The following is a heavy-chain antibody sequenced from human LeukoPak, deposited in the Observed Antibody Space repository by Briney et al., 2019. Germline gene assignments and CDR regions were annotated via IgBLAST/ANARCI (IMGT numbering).Heavy chain of an antibody. Sequence: PSETLSLTCAVYGGSFSGYYWSWIRQPPGKGLEWIGEINHSGSTNYNPSLKSRVTISVDTSKNQFSLKLSSVTAADTAVYYCARVLLVGAILDDFDYWGQGTLVTVSS. CDR1: GGSFSGYY. CDR2: INHSGST. D-gene: IGHD1-26*01. CDR3: ARVLLVGAILDDFDY. V-gene: IGHV4-34*01. J-gene: IGHJ4*02.